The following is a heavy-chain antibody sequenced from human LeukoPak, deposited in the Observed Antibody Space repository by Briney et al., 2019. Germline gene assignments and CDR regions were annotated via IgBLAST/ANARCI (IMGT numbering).Heavy chain of an antibody. CDR1: GLTFSNYW. CDR3: ARDRSRFYY. J-gene: IGHJ4*02. D-gene: IGHD2-2*01. CDR2: IKEDGNEK. Sequence: QSGGSLRLSCAASGLTFSNYWMSWVRQAPGKGLEWVANIKEDGNEKYYVDSVKGRFTISRDNAKKSLYLQMNSQRAEDTAVYYCARDRSRFYYWGQGTPVTVSS. V-gene: IGHV3-7*01.